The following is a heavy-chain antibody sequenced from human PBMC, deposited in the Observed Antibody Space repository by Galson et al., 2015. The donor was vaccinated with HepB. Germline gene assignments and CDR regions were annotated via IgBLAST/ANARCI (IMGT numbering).Heavy chain of an antibody. CDR1: GFTFSSYA. CDR3: AKDKYCSSTSCNFDY. J-gene: IGHJ4*02. V-gene: IGHV3-23*01. Sequence: SLRLSCAASGFTFSSYAISWVRQAPGKGLEWVSAISGSGGSTYYADSVKGRFTISRDNSKNTLYLQMNSLRAEDTAVYYCAKDKYCSSTSCNFDYWGQGTLVTVSS. CDR2: ISGSGGST. D-gene: IGHD2-2*01.